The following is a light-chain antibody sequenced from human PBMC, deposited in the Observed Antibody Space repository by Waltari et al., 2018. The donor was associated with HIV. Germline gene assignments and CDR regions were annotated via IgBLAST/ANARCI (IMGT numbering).Light chain of an antibody. V-gene: IGLV2-8*01. CDR3: YSYAGSNNWV. CDR1: SSDIGGYHY. Sequence: QSALTQPPSASGSPGQSVTISCTGTSSDIGGYHYVSWYQQHPDKAPRLMIYMVSKRPSGVHDRFSVSKSGNTASLTVSGLQTGDEANYYCYSYAGSNNWVVGGGTKLTVL. J-gene: IGLJ3*02. CDR2: MVS.